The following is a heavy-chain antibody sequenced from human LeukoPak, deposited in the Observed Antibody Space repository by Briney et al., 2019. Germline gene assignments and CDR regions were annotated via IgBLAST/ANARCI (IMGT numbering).Heavy chain of an antibody. CDR1: GFTFSSYA. D-gene: IGHD5-18*01. CDR2: IRYDGSNK. V-gene: IGHV3-30*02. CDR3: AKERDTAMVTIDY. J-gene: IGHJ4*02. Sequence: PGGPLRLSWAAPGFTFSSYAMPGVRQAPGKGLEWVAFIRYDGSNKYYADSVKGRFTISRDNSKNTLYLQMNSLRAEDTAVYYCAKERDTAMVTIDYWGQGTLVTVSS.